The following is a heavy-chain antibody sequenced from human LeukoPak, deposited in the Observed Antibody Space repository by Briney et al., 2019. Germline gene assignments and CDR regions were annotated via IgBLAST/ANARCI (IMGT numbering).Heavy chain of an antibody. V-gene: IGHV1-69*06. D-gene: IGHD3-10*01. CDR2: IIPIFGTA. CDR1: GGTFSSYA. J-gene: IGHJ4*02. Sequence: ASVKVSRKASGGTFSSYAISWVRQAPGQGLEWMGGIIPIFGTANYAQKFQGRVTITADKSTSTAYMELSSLRSEDTAVYYCARDRGEYYYYGSGSYLAPFDYWGQGTLVTVSS. CDR3: ARDRGEYYYYGSGSYLAPFDY.